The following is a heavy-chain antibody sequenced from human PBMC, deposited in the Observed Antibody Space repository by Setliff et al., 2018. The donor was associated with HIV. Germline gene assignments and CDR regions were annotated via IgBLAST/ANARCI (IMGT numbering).Heavy chain of an antibody. J-gene: IGHJ5*02. Sequence: SETLSLTCSVSGGSISSHFWSWIRQPPGKGLEWIGFIYNSEMINYNPSLKSRVSMSLDTSKNQFSLKLTSATAADTAVYYCARGGTSSNWFDPWGQGTLVTVSS. CDR2: IYNSEMI. CDR1: GGSISSHF. V-gene: IGHV4-59*11. D-gene: IGHD1-26*01. CDR3: ARGGTSSNWFDP.